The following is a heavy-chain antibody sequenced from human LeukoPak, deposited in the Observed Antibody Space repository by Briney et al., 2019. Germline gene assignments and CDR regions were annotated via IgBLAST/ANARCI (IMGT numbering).Heavy chain of an antibody. CDR1: GIVFSNTA. J-gene: IGHJ5*02. D-gene: IGHD6-19*01. V-gene: IGHV3-23*01. Sequence: PGGSLRLSCAASGIVFSNTAMNWARQSPGRGLEGVSAIIGGGERTFYADSVKGRFTSSRDNSKNMVYLQMNSLRADDTAIYYCGKDGGQYSSGPEFDPRGQGALVTVSS. CDR2: IIGGGERT. CDR3: GKDGGQYSSGPEFDP.